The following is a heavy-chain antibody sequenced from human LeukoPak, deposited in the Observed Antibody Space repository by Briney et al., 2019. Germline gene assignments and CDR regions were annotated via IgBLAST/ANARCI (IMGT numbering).Heavy chain of an antibody. CDR1: GFAFNNYV. D-gene: IGHD2-15*01. J-gene: IGHJ5*02. CDR2: ISGSGGST. Sequence: QPGGSLRLSCAASGFAFNNYVMSWVRQAPGKGLEWVSSISGSGGSTYYTDSVKGRFTISRDNSKNTLYLQMNSLRAEDTAVYYCAKDQLRGWAVVVAARVNNWFDPWGQGTLVTVSS. CDR3: AKDQLRGWAVVVAARVNNWFDP. V-gene: IGHV3-23*01.